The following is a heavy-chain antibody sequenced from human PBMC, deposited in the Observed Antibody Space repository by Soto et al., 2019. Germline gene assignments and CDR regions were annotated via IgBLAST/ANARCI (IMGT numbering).Heavy chain of an antibody. D-gene: IGHD1-26*01. CDR3: ARGLISGSHYSGGWYYFDS. CDR1: GESFSGYI. J-gene: IGHJ4*02. Sequence: QVQLQQSGAGLLKPSETLSLTCAVYGESFSGYIWTWIRQTPGKGLQWIGQINHSVSANYNPSLKSRVTISVHTSNSQFSLELSSVTAADTAVYYCARGLISGSHYSGGWYYFDSWGQGTQVTVSS. V-gene: IGHV4-34*01. CDR2: INHSVSA.